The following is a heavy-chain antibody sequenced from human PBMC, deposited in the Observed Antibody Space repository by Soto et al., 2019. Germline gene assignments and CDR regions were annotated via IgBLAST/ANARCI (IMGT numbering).Heavy chain of an antibody. CDR3: AKQRADYGSGADTFYFDS. V-gene: IGHV3-23*01. J-gene: IGHJ4*02. D-gene: IGHD3-10*01. CDR1: GVTFGNYA. Sequence: GGSLRLSCTVSGVTFGNYAMNWVRQAPGKGLEWVSSLSGSGGTTYYADSVKGRFIISRDNSKNTLYLLMNSLRAEDTALYYCAKQRADYGSGADTFYFDSWGQGALVTVSS. CDR2: LSGSGGTT.